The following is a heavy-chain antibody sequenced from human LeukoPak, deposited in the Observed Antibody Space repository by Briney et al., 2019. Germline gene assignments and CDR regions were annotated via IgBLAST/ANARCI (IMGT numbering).Heavy chain of an antibody. CDR3: AKDSTYYDFWSGYYRGDY. V-gene: IGHV3-30*02. D-gene: IGHD3-3*01. J-gene: IGHJ4*02. Sequence: GGSLRLSCAASGFTFSSYGMHWVRQAPGKGLEWVAFIRYDGSNKYYADSVKGRFTISRDNSKNTLYLQMNSLRAEDTAVYYCAKDSTYYDFWSGYYRGDYWGQGTLVTVSS. CDR1: GFTFSSYG. CDR2: IRYDGSNK.